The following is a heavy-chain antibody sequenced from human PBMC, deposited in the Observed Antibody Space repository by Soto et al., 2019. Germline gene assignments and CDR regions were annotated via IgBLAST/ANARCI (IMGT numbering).Heavy chain of an antibody. V-gene: IGHV3-53*02. CDR1: GFTVSSNY. Sequence: EVQVVETGGGLIQPGGSLRLSCAVSGFTVSSNYMSWVRQPPGKGPEWVSDIYSGGSTYYADSVKGRFTISRDNSKNTLYLQTNSLRAEDTAVFYCARERDGHNPNWFDLWGQGTPVTVSS. CDR3: ARERDGHNPNWFDL. D-gene: IGHD2-8*01. CDR2: IYSGGST. J-gene: IGHJ5*02.